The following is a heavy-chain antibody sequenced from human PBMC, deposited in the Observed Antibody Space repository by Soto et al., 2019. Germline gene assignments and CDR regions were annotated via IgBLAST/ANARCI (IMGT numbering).Heavy chain of an antibody. D-gene: IGHD3-10*01. CDR3: ARVWFEELEQRDWFDP. V-gene: IGHV1-69*01. J-gene: IGHJ5*02. CDR1: GGTFSSYA. Sequence: QVQLVQSGAAVQKPGSSVKVSCKASGGTFSSYAISWVRQAPGQGLEWLGGIIPIFGTANYAQKFQGRVTIPADESTSKAYMELSSLRSEETAVYYCARVWFEELEQRDWFDPWGQGTLVTVSS. CDR2: IIPIFGTA.